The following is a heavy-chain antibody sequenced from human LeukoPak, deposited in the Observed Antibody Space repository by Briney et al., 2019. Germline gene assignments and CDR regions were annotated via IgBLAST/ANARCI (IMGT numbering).Heavy chain of an antibody. D-gene: IGHD6-19*01. CDR1: GFTFSSYG. CDR3: AKSIRVLAVAGTGAFDI. CDR2: ISYDGSNK. V-gene: IGHV3-30*18. Sequence: PGGSLRLSCAASGFTFSSYGMRWVRQAPGKGLEWVAVISYDGSNKYYADSVKGRFTISRDNSKNTLYLQMNSLRAEDTAVYYCAKSIRVLAVAGTGAFDIWGQGTMVTVSS. J-gene: IGHJ3*02.